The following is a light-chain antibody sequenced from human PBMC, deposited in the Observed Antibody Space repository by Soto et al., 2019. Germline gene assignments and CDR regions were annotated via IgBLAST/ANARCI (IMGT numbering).Light chain of an antibody. CDR3: QQSHTTLFT. J-gene: IGKJ3*01. Sequence: DLQMTQSPSSLSASVGERVTITCRASQSISTNLNWYQQKPGKAPKLLISGASALQGGVSSRFSGSGSGTGFTLTISSLQPEDSATYVCQQSHTTLFTFGPGTTVDLK. CDR2: GAS. CDR1: QSISTN. V-gene: IGKV1-39*01.